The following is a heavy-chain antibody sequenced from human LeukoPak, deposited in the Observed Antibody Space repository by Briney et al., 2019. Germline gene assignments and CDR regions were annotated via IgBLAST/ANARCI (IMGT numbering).Heavy chain of an antibody. J-gene: IGHJ6*02. Sequence: SETLSLTCSVSAGSISSNYWSWIRQPPGKGLEWIGYIYYSGSTTYNPSLKSRVTMSVDTSKNQFSLQLTSATAADTAVYYCARSLGSGSYYGIDVWGQGTTVTVSS. D-gene: IGHD3-10*01. V-gene: IGHV4-59*01. CDR2: IYYSGST. CDR3: ARSLGSGSYYGIDV. CDR1: AGSISSNY.